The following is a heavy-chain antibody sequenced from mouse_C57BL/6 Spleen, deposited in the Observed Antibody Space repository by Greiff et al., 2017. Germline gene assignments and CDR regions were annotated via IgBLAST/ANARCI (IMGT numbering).Heavy chain of an antibody. CDR3: ARETDGYYDAMDY. CDR1: GYTFTSYW. D-gene: IGHD2-3*01. J-gene: IGHJ4*01. V-gene: IGHV1-64*01. CDR2: IHPNSGST. Sequence: QVQLQQPGAELVKPGASVKLSCKASGYTFTSYWMHWVKQRPGQGLEWIGMIHPNSGSTNYNEKFKSKATLTVDKSSSTAYMQLSSLTSEDSAVYYCARETDGYYDAMDYWGQGTSGTVSS.